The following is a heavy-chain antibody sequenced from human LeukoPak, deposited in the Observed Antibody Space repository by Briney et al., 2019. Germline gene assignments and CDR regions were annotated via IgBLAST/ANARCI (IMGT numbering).Heavy chain of an antibody. D-gene: IGHD5-18*01. CDR1: GGTFSSYA. V-gene: IGHV1-18*01. CDR2: ISAYNGNT. CDR3: AREGSIQVWSREFDP. Sequence: ASVKVSCKASGGTFSSYAISWVRQAPGQGLEWMGWISAYNGNTNYAQKLQGRVTMTTDTSTSTAYMELRSLRYDDTAVYYCAREGSIQVWSREFDPWGQGTLVTVSS. J-gene: IGHJ5*02.